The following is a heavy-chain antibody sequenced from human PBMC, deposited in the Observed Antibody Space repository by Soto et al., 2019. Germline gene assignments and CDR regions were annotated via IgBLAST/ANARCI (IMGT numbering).Heavy chain of an antibody. CDR2: ISHDGSSK. J-gene: IGHJ4*02. CDR3: AKDWINTWSFDY. CDR1: GFIFRSSG. D-gene: IGHD2-2*03. Sequence: GGSLRLSCAASGFIFRSSGMHWVRQAPGKGLEWVAAISHDGSSKSYGDSVKGRLTISRDTSKNTLYLQMDSLSAEDTAVYYCAKDWINTWSFDYWGQGALVTVSS. V-gene: IGHV3-30*18.